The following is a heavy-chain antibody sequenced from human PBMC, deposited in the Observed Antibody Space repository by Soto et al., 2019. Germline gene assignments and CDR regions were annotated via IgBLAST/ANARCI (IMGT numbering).Heavy chain of an antibody. CDR2: IYYSGST. D-gene: IGHD6-25*01. CDR3: ARDCSAGACDY. V-gene: IGHV4-59*01. Sequence: QVQLQESGPGLVKPSETLSLTCTVSGGSISSYYWSWIRQPPGKGLEWIGYIYYSGSTNYNPSLTSGVTISVDPSKNHVSLKLTSVTAADTAVYSCARDCSAGACDYWGQGTLVTVPS. J-gene: IGHJ4*02. CDR1: GGSISSYY.